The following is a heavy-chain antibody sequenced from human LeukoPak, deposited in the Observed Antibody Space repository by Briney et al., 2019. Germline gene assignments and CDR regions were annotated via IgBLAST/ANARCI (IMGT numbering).Heavy chain of an antibody. D-gene: IGHD1-14*01. Sequence: GGSLRLSCAASGFTFRNYAMHWVRQAPGKGLEWVANIKQDGSEKYYVDSVKGRFTISRDNAKNSLYLQMNSLRAEDTAVYYCARDLWVTGQYYYYYMDVWGKGTTVTISS. CDR1: GFTFRNYA. CDR2: IKQDGSEK. CDR3: ARDLWVTGQYYYYYMDV. V-gene: IGHV3-7*01. J-gene: IGHJ6*03.